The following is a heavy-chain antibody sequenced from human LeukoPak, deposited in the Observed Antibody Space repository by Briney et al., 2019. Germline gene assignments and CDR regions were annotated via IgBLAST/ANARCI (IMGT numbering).Heavy chain of an antibody. D-gene: IGHD2-8*02. V-gene: IGHV3-23*01. CDR2: ISPSGDIT. CDR3: ARAGAYWSPRDFFDY. J-gene: IGHJ4*02. CDR1: GFTFSSHG. Sequence: GGTLRLSCAGSGFTFSSHGMDWVRQAPGKGLEWVSGISPSGDITYYADSVKGRFTISRGNSKNTLYLQMNSLRAEDTAVCYCARAGAYWSPRDFFDYWGQGTLVTVSS.